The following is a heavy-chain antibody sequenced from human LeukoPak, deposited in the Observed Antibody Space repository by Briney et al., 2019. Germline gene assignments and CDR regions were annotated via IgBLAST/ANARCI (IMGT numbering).Heavy chain of an antibody. CDR2: ILSSSSTI. CDR1: GFTFNTHS. J-gene: IGHJ6*04. CDR3: AKAVGHGSGSPRMDV. D-gene: IGHD3-10*01. V-gene: IGHV3-48*01. Sequence: PGGSLRLSCAASGFTFNTHSMHWVRQAPGKGLEWVSYILSSSSTIYYADSVKGRFTISRDNTKNSLFLQMNTLRVDNTPVYYCAKAVGHGSGSPRMDVWGNGTTVTVSS.